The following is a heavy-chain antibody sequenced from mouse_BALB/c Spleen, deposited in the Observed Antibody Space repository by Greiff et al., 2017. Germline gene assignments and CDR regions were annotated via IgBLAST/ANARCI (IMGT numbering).Heavy chain of an antibody. CDR2: INPGSGGT. D-gene: IGHD2-10*02. V-gene: IGHV1-54*01. CDR1: GYAFTNYL. J-gene: IGHJ4*01. CDR3: ARGYGNYVLYAMDY. Sequence: QVQLQQSGAELVRPGTSVKVSCKASGYAFTNYLIEWVKQRPGQGLEWIGVINPGSGGTNYNEKFKGKATLTADKSSSTAYMQLSSLTSDDSAVYFCARGYGNYVLYAMDYWGQGTSVTVSS.